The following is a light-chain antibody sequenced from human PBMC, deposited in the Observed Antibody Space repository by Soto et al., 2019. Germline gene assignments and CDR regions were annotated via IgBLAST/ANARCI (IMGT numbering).Light chain of an antibody. CDR1: QSVPRSY. CDR2: DAS. Sequence: IVLTQSPGTLSLSPGERATLSCRASQSVPRSYLAWYQQRPGQAPTLLIYDASNRATGIPDRFSGSESGTDFTLTISSLEPEDFAVYYCQHYAWSPLTFGQGTRLEIK. CDR3: QHYAWSPLT. J-gene: IGKJ5*01. V-gene: IGKV3-20*01.